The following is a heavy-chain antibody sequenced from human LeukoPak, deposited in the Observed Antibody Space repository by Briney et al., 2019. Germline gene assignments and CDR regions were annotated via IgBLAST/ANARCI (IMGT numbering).Heavy chain of an antibody. V-gene: IGHV1-69*04. CDR2: IIPILGIA. D-gene: IGHD6-6*01. Sequence: ASVKVSCEASGGTFSRYVTSCVRQAPGPGLEWMGRIIPILGIANYAQKFRGRVTITADKSTSTAYMELSSLRSEHTAVYYCAREDIDNSSYSIDYWRQGTLVTVSS. J-gene: IGHJ4*01. CDR1: GGTFSRYV. CDR3: AREDIDNSSYSIDY.